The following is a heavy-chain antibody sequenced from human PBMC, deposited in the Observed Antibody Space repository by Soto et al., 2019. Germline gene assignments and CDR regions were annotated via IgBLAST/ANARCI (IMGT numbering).Heavy chain of an antibody. V-gene: IGHV4-34*01. D-gene: IGHD1-1*01. J-gene: IGHJ3*02. CDR2: INHSGST. CDR1: GGSFSGYY. Sequence: SETLSLTCAVYGGSFSGYYWSWIRQPPGKGLEWIGEINHSGSTNYNPSPKSRVTISVDTSKNQFSLKLSSVTAADTAVYYCARGARWRNRRGHDAFDIWGQGTMVTVSS. CDR3: ARGARWRNRRGHDAFDI.